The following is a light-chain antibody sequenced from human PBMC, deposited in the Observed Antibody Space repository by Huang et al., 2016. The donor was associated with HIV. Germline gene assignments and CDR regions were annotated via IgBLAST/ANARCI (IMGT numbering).Light chain of an antibody. J-gene: IGKJ3*01. V-gene: IGKV2-28*01. Sequence: DIVMTQSPLSLPVTPGEPASISCRSSQSLLHRNGYNYLDWYLQKPGQSPQVLIFLGSNRASGVPDRFSGSGSGTIFTLKISRVEAEDVGVYYCIQSLQTPFTFGPGTKVDIK. CDR1: QSLLHRNGYNY. CDR2: LGS. CDR3: IQSLQTPFT.